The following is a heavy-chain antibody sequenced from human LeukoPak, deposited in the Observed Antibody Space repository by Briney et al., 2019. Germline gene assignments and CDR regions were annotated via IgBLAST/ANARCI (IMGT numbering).Heavy chain of an antibody. Sequence: GGSLRLSRVASGFTFSSYEMNWVRQAPGKGLEWVSYISSSVSTIYYADSVKDRFTISRDNAKNSLYLQMNSLRAEDTAVYYCARGLPVRGVNTDYWGQGTLVTVSS. D-gene: IGHD3-10*01. CDR2: ISSSVSTI. V-gene: IGHV3-48*03. J-gene: IGHJ4*02. CDR1: GFTFSSYE. CDR3: ARGLPVRGVNTDY.